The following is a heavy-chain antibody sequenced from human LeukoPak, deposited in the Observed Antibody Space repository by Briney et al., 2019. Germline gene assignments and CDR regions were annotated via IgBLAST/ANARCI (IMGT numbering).Heavy chain of an antibody. Sequence: GASVKVSCTTSGYTFSVYYIQWVRQAPGLGLEWMGWINPNTGGTNYAEKFKGRVTMTRDTSISTAYMEVTRLKSDDTAIYYCARDLGFDSWGQGTLVTVSS. CDR2: INPNTGGT. CDR3: ARDLGFDS. D-gene: IGHD3-16*01. J-gene: IGHJ4*02. CDR1: GYTFSVYY. V-gene: IGHV1-2*02.